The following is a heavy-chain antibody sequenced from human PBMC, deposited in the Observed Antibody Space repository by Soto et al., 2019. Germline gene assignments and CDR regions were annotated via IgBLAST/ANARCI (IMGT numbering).Heavy chain of an antibody. CDR3: ARDYYGSGSYEH. CDR2: IYYSGST. CDR1: GGSISSYY. D-gene: IGHD3-10*01. J-gene: IGHJ4*02. Sequence: SETLSLTCTLSGGSISSYYWSWIRQPPVKGLEWIGNIYYSGSTNYNPSLKSRVTISVDTSKNQFSLKLSSVTAADTAVYYCARDYYGSGSYEHWGQGTLVTVSS. V-gene: IGHV4-59*01.